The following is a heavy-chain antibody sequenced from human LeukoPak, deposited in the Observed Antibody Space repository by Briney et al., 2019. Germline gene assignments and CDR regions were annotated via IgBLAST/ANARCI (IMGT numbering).Heavy chain of an antibody. CDR3: AKRLSGSLAFDI. D-gene: IGHD1-26*01. CDR2: LSDSSGST. CDR1: GFTFSSYA. V-gene: IGHV3-23*01. Sequence: GGSLRLSCAASGFTFSSYAMIWVRQAPGKGLEWVSALSDSSGSTYYADAVRGRFTISRDNSKNTLYLQMNSLRAEDTAVYYCAKRLSGSLAFDIWGQGTMVTVSS. J-gene: IGHJ3*02.